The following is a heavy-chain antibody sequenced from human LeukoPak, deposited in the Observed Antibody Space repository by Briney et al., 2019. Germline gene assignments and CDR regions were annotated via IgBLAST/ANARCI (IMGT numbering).Heavy chain of an antibody. CDR2: ISSSGSTI. J-gene: IGHJ4*02. D-gene: IGHD6-13*01. Sequence: RGSLRLSCAASGFTFSSYEMNWVRQAPGKGLEWVSYISSSGSTIYYADSVKGRFTISRDNAKNSLYLQMNSLRAEDTAVYYCARVGAAADVDYWGQGTLVTVSS. CDR1: GFTFSSYE. CDR3: ARVGAAADVDY. V-gene: IGHV3-48*03.